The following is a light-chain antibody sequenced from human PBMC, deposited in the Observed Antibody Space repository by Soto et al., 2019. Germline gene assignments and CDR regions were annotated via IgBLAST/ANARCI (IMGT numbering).Light chain of an antibody. V-gene: IGKV3-20*01. CDR2: DAF. CDR1: QSVRSNS. Sequence: EIVLTQSPGTLSLSPGGRATLCCRASQSVRSNSLAWYQQKPGQAPRLLLYDAFTRATGIPDKFSSSGYGTDFALTIGTVEPEDYAAYYCFRYTFGQGTRLQSK. J-gene: IGKJ2*01. CDR3: FRYT.